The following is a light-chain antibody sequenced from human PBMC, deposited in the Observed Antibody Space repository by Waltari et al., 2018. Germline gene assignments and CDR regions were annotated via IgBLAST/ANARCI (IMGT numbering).Light chain of an antibody. V-gene: IGLV1-47*01. J-gene: IGLJ3*02. Sequence: QSVLTQPPSVSGTPGQKVTISCSGSTSNVEDLHVIWYKQLPGTAPKRLIYRDNQRPSGVPDRVSGSKSGASASLAISGLRSEDEATYHCAACDDRLNSWVFGGGTNLTVL. CDR3: AACDDRLNSWV. CDR1: TSNVEDLH. CDR2: RDN.